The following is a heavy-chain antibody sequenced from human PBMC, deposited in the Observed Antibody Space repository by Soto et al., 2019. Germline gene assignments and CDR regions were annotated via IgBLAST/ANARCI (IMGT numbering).Heavy chain of an antibody. J-gene: IGHJ4*02. D-gene: IGHD2-8*02. Sequence: SETLSLTCPVHCGSFIGSYWTWIRQSPGTGLEWIGEINHSGSTNYNPSLKSRVTISVDTSKNQFSLKLTSVTAADTAVYYCARDKITGLFDYWGQGTLVTVS. V-gene: IGHV4-34*01. CDR3: ARDKITGLFDY. CDR1: CGSFIGSY. CDR2: INHSGST.